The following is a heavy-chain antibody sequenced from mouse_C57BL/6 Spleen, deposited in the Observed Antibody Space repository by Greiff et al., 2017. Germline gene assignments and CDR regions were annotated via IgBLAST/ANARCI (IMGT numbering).Heavy chain of an antibody. D-gene: IGHD1-1*01. CDR1: GFTFTDYY. J-gene: IGHJ3*01. Sequence: EVTVVESGGGLVQPGGSLSLSCAASGFTFTDYYMSWVRQPPGKALEWLGFIRNKANGYTTEYSASVKGRFTISRDNSQSILYLQMNALRAEDSATYYCARSFYYGSSLFAYWGQGTLVTVSA. V-gene: IGHV7-3*01. CDR2: IRNKANGYTT. CDR3: ARSFYYGSSLFAY.